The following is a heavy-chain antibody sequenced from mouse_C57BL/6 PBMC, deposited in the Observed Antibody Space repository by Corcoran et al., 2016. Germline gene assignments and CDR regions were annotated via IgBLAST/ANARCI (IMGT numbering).Heavy chain of an antibody. CDR1: GYSITSGFY. V-gene: IGHV3-6*01. CDR2: ISYDGSN. J-gene: IGHJ3*01. Sequence: DVQLQESGPGLVKPSQSLSLTCSVTGYSITSGFYWIWIRQFPGNKLEWMGYISYDGSNNYNPSLKNRISITRDTSKNQFFLKLNSVTTEDTATYYCAGPLRGFAYWGQGTLVTVSA. CDR3: AGPLRGFAY.